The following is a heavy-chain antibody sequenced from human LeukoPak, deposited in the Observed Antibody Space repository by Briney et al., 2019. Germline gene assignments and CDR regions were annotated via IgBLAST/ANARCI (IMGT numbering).Heavy chain of an antibody. CDR1: GDSVSSKNGA. CDR2: TYYRSKWYN. D-gene: IGHD6-19*01. V-gene: IGHV6-1*01. J-gene: IGHJ4*02. Sequence: SQTLSLTCVVSGDSVSSKNGAWNWIRQSPSRGLEWLGRTYYRSKWYNDYAESMEGRMTISQDTSGNQYSLHLNSVTPDDTAVYYCARDFGTTGWHTFDYWGQGTLVTVSS. CDR3: ARDFGTTGWHTFDY.